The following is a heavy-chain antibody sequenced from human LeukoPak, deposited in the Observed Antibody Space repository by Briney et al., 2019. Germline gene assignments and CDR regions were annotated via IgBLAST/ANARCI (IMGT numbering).Heavy chain of an antibody. CDR2: MNPNSGNT. CDR1: GYTFTSYD. J-gene: IGHJ5*02. Sequence: ASVKVSCKACGYTFTSYDTNWVRQATGQGLEWMGWMNPNSGNTGYAQKFQGRVTMTRNTSISTAYMELSSLRSEDTAVYYCARVTSGWYNWFDPWGQGTLVTVSS. V-gene: IGHV1-8*01. CDR3: ARVTSGWYNWFDP. D-gene: IGHD6-19*01.